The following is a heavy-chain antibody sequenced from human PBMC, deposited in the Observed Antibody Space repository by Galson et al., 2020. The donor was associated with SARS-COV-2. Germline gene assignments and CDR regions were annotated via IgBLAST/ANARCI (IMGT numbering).Heavy chain of an antibody. V-gene: IGHV3-30*04. D-gene: IGHD6-19*01. CDR1: GFTFSTYG. CDR2: ISSDGRKE. Sequence: GGSLRLSCVGSGFTFSTYGMHWVRQAPGKGPEWVAAISSDGRKEHFADSVKDRFTISRDNSKNAVYLQMNGLRGEDTALYYCARAIYFYSSGLDFWGQGTLVTVSS. J-gene: IGHJ4*02. CDR3: ARAIYFYSSGLDF.